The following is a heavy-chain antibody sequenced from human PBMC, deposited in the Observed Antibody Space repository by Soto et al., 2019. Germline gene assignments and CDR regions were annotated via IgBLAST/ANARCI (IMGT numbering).Heavy chain of an antibody. Sequence: GGCLTLSCAASGFTCSSYSMNWVPQAPGKGLEWVSSISSSSSYIYYADSVKGRFTISRDNAKNSLYLQMNSLRAEDTAVYYCARETYRYGQAPFWGQGTLVTVFS. CDR2: ISSSSSYI. D-gene: IGHD5-18*01. CDR3: ARETYRYGQAPF. CDR1: GFTCSSYS. J-gene: IGHJ4*02. V-gene: IGHV3-21*01.